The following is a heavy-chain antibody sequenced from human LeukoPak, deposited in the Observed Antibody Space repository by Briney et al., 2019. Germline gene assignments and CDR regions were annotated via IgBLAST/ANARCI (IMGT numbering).Heavy chain of an antibody. Sequence: GGSLRLSCAASGFTFSSYSMNWFRQAPGKGLEWVSSISSSSSYIYYAGSVKGRFTISRDNAKNSLYLQMNSLRAEDTAVYYCARVCPGIAAAGFDYWGQGTLVTVSS. CDR1: GFTFSSYS. V-gene: IGHV3-21*01. J-gene: IGHJ4*02. CDR2: ISSSSSYI. CDR3: ARVCPGIAAAGFDY. D-gene: IGHD6-25*01.